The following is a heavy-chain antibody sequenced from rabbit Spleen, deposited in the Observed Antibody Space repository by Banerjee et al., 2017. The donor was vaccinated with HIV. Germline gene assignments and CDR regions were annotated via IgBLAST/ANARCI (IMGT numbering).Heavy chain of an antibody. V-gene: IGHV1S7*01. CDR2: IDPIFHVT. D-gene: IGHD4-1*01. J-gene: IGHJ4*01. CDR1: GFDFSSYG. Sequence: QLKETGGGLVQPGGSLTLSCKASGFDFSSYGVSWVRQAPGKGLEWIGYIDPIFHVTTYANWVNGRFSISRENTQNTVYLQLNSLTAADTATYFCVREVAARFSLWGPGTLVTVS. CDR3: VREVAARFSL.